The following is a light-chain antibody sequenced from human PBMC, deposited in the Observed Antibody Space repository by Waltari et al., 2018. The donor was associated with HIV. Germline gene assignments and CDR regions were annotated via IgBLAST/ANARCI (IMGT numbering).Light chain of an antibody. CDR3: CSYANAGRT. CDR2: EIT. Sequence: QSALTQPASVSGSPGQSITISCIGITNDVGNYNLVSWYQQHPGKAPKLIIYEITKRPSGVSNLFSGSKSGNTASLTISGLQADDEADYYCCSYANAGRTFGGGTKLTVL. CDR1: TNDVGNYNL. V-gene: IGLV2-23*02. J-gene: IGLJ2*01.